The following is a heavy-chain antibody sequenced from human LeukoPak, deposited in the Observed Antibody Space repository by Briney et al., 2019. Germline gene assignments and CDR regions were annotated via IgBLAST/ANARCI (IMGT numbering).Heavy chain of an antibody. J-gene: IGHJ4*02. CDR2: IKQDGSEK. D-gene: IGHD3-22*01. CDR3: ARALIDYYDSSGYYPFDY. V-gene: IGHV3-7*01. Sequence: GGSLRLSCAAPGFTFDDYGMSWVRQAPGKGLEWVANIKQDGSEKYYVDSVKGRFTISRDNAKNSLYLQMNSLRAEDTAVYYCARALIDYYDSSGYYPFDYWGQGTLVTVSS. CDR1: GFTFDDYG.